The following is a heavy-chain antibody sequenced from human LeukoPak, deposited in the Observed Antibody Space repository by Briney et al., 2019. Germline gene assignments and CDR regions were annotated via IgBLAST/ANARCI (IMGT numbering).Heavy chain of an antibody. Sequence: GESLKISCKGSGYSFTSYWIGWVRQMPGKGLEWMGIIYPGDSDTRYSPSFQGQVTISADKSISTAYLQWSSLKASDTAMYYCARHVRLGIVVVPTGAFDIWGQGTMVTVSS. V-gene: IGHV5-51*01. CDR1: GYSFTSYW. CDR3: ARHVRLGIVVVPTGAFDI. CDR2: IYPGDSDT. J-gene: IGHJ3*02. D-gene: IGHD3-22*01.